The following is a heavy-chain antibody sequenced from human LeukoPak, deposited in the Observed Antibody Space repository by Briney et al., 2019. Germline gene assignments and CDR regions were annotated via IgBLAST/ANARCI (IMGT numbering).Heavy chain of an antibody. V-gene: IGHV1-18*01. CDR2: ISAYNGNT. Sequence: ASVKVSCKASGYTFTSYGISWVRQAPGQGLEWMGWISAYNGNTNYAQKLQGRVTMTTDTSTSTAYVELRSLRSDDTAVYYCASSRDSSGYYSFDYWGQGTLVTVSS. D-gene: IGHD3-22*01. CDR3: ASSRDSSGYYSFDY. CDR1: GYTFTSYG. J-gene: IGHJ4*02.